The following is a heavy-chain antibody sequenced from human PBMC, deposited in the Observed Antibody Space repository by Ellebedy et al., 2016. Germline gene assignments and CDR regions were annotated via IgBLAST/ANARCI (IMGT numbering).Heavy chain of an antibody. Sequence: GESLKISCAASGFTFSSYSMNWVRQAPGKGLEWVSYISSSSSSTIYYADSVKGRFAISRDNAKNSLYLQMNSLRAEDTAVFYCARDTLQYSSSWYGSTMIVGATSLDYWGQGTLVTVSS. CDR3: ARDTLQYSSSWYGSTMIVGATSLDY. CDR2: ISSSSSSTI. D-gene: IGHD6-13*01. CDR1: GFTFSSYS. J-gene: IGHJ4*02. V-gene: IGHV3-48*01.